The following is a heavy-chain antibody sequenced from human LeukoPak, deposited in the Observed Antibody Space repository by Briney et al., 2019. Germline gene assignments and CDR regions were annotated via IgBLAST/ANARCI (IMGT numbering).Heavy chain of an antibody. V-gene: IGHV1-2*02. CDR2: INPNRGGT. CDR3: ARDGCSGGSCYPN. J-gene: IGHJ4*02. Sequence: ASVKVSCKPSGYTLTGYYMHWVRPAAGQGREWVGWINPNRGGTNYAQKFQGRVTMTRDTSISTAYMELSRLRSDDTAVYYCARDGCSGGSCYPNWGEGTLVTVSS. D-gene: IGHD2-15*01. CDR1: GYTLTGYY.